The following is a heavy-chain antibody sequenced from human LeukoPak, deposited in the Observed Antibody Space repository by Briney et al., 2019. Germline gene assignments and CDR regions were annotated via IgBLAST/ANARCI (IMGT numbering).Heavy chain of an antibody. J-gene: IGHJ6*02. D-gene: IGHD3-3*01. V-gene: IGHV4-34*01. CDR1: GGSFSGYY. CDR3: ARGLDVLEWLLSPYYYYGMDV. Sequence: LETLSLTCAVYGGSFSGYYWSWIRQPPGKGLEWIGEINHSGSTNYNPSLKSRVTISVDTSKNQFSLKLSSVTAADTAVYYCARGLDVLEWLLSPYYYYGMDVWGQGTTVTVSS. CDR2: INHSGST.